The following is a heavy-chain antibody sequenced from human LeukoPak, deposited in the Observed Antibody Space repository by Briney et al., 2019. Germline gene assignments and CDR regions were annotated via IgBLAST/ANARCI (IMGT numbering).Heavy chain of an antibody. D-gene: IGHD6-13*01. CDR3: ARDTTPGIAAASGY. CDR1: GFTFSSYS. V-gene: IGHV3-21*01. CDR2: ISSSSSYI. J-gene: IGHJ4*02. Sequence: GGSLRLSCAASGFTFSSYSMNWVRQAPGKGLEWVSSISSSSSYIYYADSVKGRFTISRDNAKNSLYLQMNSLRAEDTAVYYCARDTTPGIAAASGYWGQGTLVTVSS.